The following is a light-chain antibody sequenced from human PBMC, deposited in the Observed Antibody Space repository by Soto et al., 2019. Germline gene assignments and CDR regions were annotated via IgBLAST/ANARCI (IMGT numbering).Light chain of an antibody. CDR3: QQYGSSPLT. V-gene: IGKV3-20*01. Sequence: EIVLTQAPGTLFLSPGERATLSCRASHIISSNLAWYQQKPGQAPRILIYGASTRATGIPARFSGSGAGTDFTLTISSLAPEDVAVYYCQQYGSSPLTFGEGTKVDIK. CDR1: HIISSN. CDR2: GAS. J-gene: IGKJ1*01.